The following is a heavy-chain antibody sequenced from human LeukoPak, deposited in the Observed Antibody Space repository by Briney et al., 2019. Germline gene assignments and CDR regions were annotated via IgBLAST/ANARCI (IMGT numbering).Heavy chain of an antibody. D-gene: IGHD3-3*01. V-gene: IGHV1-46*01. CDR3: ARGFTYGDFWSGWEGFDF. J-gene: IGHJ4*02. Sequence: GASVKVSCKTSGFSFPNYYMHWVRQAPGQGLEWMGIINPNSGHTVYAQKFRGRVTMTRDTSTTTVDMELSGLSSDDTAVYYCARGFTYGDFWSGWEGFDFWGQGSLITVSS. CDR1: GFSFPNYY. CDR2: INPNSGHT.